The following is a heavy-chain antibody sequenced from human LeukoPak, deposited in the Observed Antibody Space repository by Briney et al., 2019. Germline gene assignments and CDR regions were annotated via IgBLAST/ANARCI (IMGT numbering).Heavy chain of an antibody. Sequence: GGSLRLSCAASGFTFSSYWMSWVRQAPGKGLEWVANIKQDGSEKYYVDSVKGRFTISRDNAKNSLYLQMNSLRAEDTAVYYCARVGLDCSGGSCYFAAFDIWGQGTMVTVSS. V-gene: IGHV3-7*01. J-gene: IGHJ3*02. CDR2: IKQDGSEK. D-gene: IGHD2-15*01. CDR3: ARVGLDCSGGSCYFAAFDI. CDR1: GFTFSSYW.